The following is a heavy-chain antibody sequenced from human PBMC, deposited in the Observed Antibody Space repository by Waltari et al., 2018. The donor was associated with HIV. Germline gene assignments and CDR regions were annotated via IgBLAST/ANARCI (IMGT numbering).Heavy chain of an antibody. CDR2: INPYSGST. J-gene: IGHJ4*02. V-gene: IGHV1-2*02. D-gene: IGHD3-3*01. CDR1: GYTFTGYY. Sequence: QVQLLQSGAEVKKPGASVKISCKASGYTFTGYYIHWVRQAPGQGLAWMGWINPYSGSTDSAQKFQGRVTMTRDTSISTAYMELTSLRSDDTAVYYCARGPEGVAYWGQGTPVTVSS. CDR3: ARGPEGVAY.